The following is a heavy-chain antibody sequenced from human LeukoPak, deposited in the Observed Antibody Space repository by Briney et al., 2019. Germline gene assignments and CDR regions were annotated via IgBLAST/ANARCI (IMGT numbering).Heavy chain of an antibody. V-gene: IGHV5-51*01. J-gene: IGHJ6*03. CDR3: ARNHLHMRGYQYYYYMDV. CDR1: GYNFANYW. Sequence: GESLKISCKGSGYNFANYWIAWVRQMPGKGLEWMGIIYPDDSETRYSPSFQGQVTVSADKSISTAYLQWSSLKASDTAMYYCARNHLHMRGYQYYYYMDVWGKGTTVTVSS. D-gene: IGHD1-14*01. CDR2: IYPDDSET.